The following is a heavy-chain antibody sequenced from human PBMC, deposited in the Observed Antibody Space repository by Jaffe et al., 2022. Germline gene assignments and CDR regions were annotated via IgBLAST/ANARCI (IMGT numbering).Heavy chain of an antibody. Sequence: QVQLQESGPGLVKPSETLSLTCAVSGYSISSGYYWGWIRQPPGKGLEWIGSIYHSGSTYYNPSLKSRVTISVDTSKNQFSLKLSSVTAADTAVYYCARVVIGYNWNDPTLFDYWGQGTLVTVSS. V-gene: IGHV4-38-2*01. CDR2: IYHSGST. D-gene: IGHD1-20*01. CDR1: GYSISSGYY. CDR3: ARVVIGYNWNDPTLFDY. J-gene: IGHJ4*02.